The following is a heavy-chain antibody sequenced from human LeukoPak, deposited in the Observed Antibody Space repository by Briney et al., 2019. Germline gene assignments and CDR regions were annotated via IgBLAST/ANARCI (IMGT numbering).Heavy chain of an antibody. CDR2: IKQDGSEK. CDR3: ARGSPYYGSRVY. J-gene: IGHJ4*02. CDR1: GFTFSSYW. V-gene: IGHV3-7*01. Sequence: GGSLRHSCAASGFTFSSYWMRWLRQAPGKGLAWVAHIKQDGSEKYYVDSVKGRFTISRDNAKNSLYLQMNSLRAEDTAVYYCARGSPYYGSRVYGARGTLVSVSS. D-gene: IGHD3-22*01.